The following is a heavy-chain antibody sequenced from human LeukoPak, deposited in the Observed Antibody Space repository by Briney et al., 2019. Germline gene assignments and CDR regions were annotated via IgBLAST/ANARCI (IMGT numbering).Heavy chain of an antibody. D-gene: IGHD3-10*01. CDR1: GFTFSSYG. J-gene: IGHJ3*02. CDR2: ISGSGGST. Sequence: GALRLSCAASGFTFSSYGMSWVRQAPGKGLEWVSAISGSGGSTYYADSVKGRFTISRDNSKNTLYLQMNSLRAEDTAVYYCAKDRSLSTHAFGIWGQGTMVTVSS. V-gene: IGHV3-23*01. CDR3: AKDRSLSTHAFGI.